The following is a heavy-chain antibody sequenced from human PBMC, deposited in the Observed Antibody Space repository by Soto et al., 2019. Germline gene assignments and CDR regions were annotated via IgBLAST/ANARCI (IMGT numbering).Heavy chain of an antibody. Sequence: GGSLRLSCAASGFTFNTAWMNWVRQAPGKGPEWVGRIKSIHDGGTTDYAAPVKGRFTISRDDSKDTLYLQMNSLKIEDTAVYYCTADIPPPEGPSFPIDYWGQGTLVTVSS. D-gene: IGHD2-2*01. CDR1: GFTFNTAW. J-gene: IGHJ4*02. CDR3: TADIPPPEGPSFPIDY. CDR2: IKSIHDGGTT. V-gene: IGHV3-15*01.